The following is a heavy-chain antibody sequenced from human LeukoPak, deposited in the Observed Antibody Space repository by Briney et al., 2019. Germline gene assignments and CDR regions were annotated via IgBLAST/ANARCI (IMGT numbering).Heavy chain of an antibody. D-gene: IGHD2-21*02. CDR1: GFTFDDYG. CDR3: ARYQVDCGGDCYHFDY. Sequence: GGSLRLSCAASGFTFDDYGMSWVRQAPGKGLEWVSGINWNGGSTGYADSVKGRFTISRDNAKNSLYLQMNSLRAEDTALYYCARYQVDCGGDCYHFDYWGQGTLVTVSS. J-gene: IGHJ4*02. CDR2: INWNGGST. V-gene: IGHV3-20*04.